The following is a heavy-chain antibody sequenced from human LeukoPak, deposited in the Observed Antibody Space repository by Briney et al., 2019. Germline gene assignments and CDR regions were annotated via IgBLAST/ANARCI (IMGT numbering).Heavy chain of an antibody. D-gene: IGHD6-13*01. V-gene: IGHV1-2*02. CDR1: GYTFTGYY. Sequence: ASAKVSCKASGYTFTGYYMHWVRQAPGQGLEWMGWINPNSGGTNYAQKFQGRVTMTRDTSISTAYMELSRLRSDDTAVYYCARVREAAGTGPFYFDYWGQGTLVTVSS. CDR2: INPNSGGT. J-gene: IGHJ4*02. CDR3: ARVREAAGTGPFYFDY.